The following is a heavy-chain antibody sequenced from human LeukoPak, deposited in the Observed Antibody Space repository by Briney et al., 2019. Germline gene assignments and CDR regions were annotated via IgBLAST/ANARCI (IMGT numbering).Heavy chain of an antibody. CDR1: AYTLSSFG. CDR2: ITAYNGNA. D-gene: IGHD2-21*02. Sequence: ASVKVSCKASAYTLSSFGIIWVRQAPGQGLEWMGFITAYNGNANYAQNFQGRVTMTTDTSTNTAYMDLRSLRSDDTAVYYCAATNIVVVTAIRGAFDIWGQGTMVTVSS. J-gene: IGHJ3*02. CDR3: AATNIVVVTAIRGAFDI. V-gene: IGHV1-18*01.